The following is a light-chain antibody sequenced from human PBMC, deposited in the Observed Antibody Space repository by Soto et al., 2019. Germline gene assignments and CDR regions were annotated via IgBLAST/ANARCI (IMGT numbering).Light chain of an antibody. Sequence: EIVLTQSPGTLSLSPGERATLSCRASQTITNFYLAWYQQKLGQAPRLLIYGASNRATGIPDRFSGSGSGTDFTLTISRLEPEDFAVYYCQQYGSSPPEYTFGQGTKLEIK. CDR2: GAS. CDR3: QQYGSSPPEYT. J-gene: IGKJ2*01. V-gene: IGKV3-20*01. CDR1: QTITNFY.